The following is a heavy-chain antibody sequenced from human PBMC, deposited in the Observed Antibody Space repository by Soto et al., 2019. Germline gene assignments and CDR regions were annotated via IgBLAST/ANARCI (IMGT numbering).Heavy chain of an antibody. CDR1: SRSISSYY. D-gene: IGHD2-2*01. CDR2: XYYSAXT. CDR3: ARGCGSSTSCRY. V-gene: IGHV4-59*01. Sequence: XXTLSLTCTVSSRSISSYYWSWIRQPPGKGLEWLGSXYYSAXTNYNHYLKSXXTISVDTXXNQFHLKLSSVTAADTAVYYCARGCGSSTSCRYWGQGTLATVSS. J-gene: IGHJ4*02.